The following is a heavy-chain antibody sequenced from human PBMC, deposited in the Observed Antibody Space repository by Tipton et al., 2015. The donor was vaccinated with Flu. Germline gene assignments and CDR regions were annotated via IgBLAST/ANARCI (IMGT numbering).Heavy chain of an antibody. CDR3: ARDLWNDRRAYYYYGVDV. J-gene: IGHJ6*02. CDR2: IYNTGST. Sequence: TLSLTCTVSGGSISSYYWNWIRQPPGKGLEWIGYIYNTGSTNYNPPLRSRVTISVDSSKNEFSLTLASLTAADTAVYYCARDLWNDRRAYYYYGVDVWGQGTTVTVSS. D-gene: IGHD1-1*01. V-gene: IGHV4-59*12. CDR1: GGSISSYY.